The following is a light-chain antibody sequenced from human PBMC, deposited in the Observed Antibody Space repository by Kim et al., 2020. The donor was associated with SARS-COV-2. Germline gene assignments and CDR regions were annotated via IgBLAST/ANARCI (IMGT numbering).Light chain of an antibody. CDR3: SSHTTSSTYV. CDR1: SSDVGEYNS. CDR2: NVS. Sequence: GQVTNTCCTGSSSDVGEYNSDCWYQQHPAKAPNLIIYNVSGRASVVANLSAGYQSGNTASLAISGLRAEDEADYYRSSHTTSSTYVFGSGTKVTVL. J-gene: IGLJ1*01. V-gene: IGLV2-14*03.